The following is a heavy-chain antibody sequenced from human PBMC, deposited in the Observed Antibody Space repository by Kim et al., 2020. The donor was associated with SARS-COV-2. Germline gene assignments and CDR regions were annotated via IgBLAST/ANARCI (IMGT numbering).Heavy chain of an antibody. J-gene: IGHJ3*01. Sequence: SVRGRFSISQDNSKNTLYLQMNSLRAEDTALYYCASRSPDDYGDYEGALDVWGQGTMVTVSS. D-gene: IGHD4-17*01. V-gene: IGHV3-53*01. CDR3: ASRSPDDYGDYEGALDV.